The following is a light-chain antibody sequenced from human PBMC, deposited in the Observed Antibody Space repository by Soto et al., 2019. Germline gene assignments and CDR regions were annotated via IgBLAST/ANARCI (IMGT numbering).Light chain of an antibody. J-gene: IGKJ1*01. V-gene: IGKV3-15*01. CDR1: QSVRSN. CDR2: GAS. Sequence: EIVMTQSPATLSVSPGERATLSCRASQSVRSNLAWYQQKPGQAPRLLIYGASTRATGIPARFSGSGSGTEFTLTITSLQSEDFAVYYCQQRSNWPPWTFGQGTKVEIK. CDR3: QQRSNWPPWT.